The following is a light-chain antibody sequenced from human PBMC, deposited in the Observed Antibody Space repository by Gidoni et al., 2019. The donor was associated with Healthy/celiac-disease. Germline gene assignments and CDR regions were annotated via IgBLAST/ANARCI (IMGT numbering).Light chain of an antibody. V-gene: IGKV3-20*01. CDR1: QCVSSSY. CDR3: QQYGSSPPFT. Sequence: ESVLTQSRGTLSLSPGERDTLSCRASQCVSSSYLAWYQQKPGQAPRLLIYGASSRATGIPDRFSGSGSGTDFTLTISRLEPEDFAVYYCQQYGSSPPFTFGPGTKVDIK. J-gene: IGKJ3*01. CDR2: GAS.